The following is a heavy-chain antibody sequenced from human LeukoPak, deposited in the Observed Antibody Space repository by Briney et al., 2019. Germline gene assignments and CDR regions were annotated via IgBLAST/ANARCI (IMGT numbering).Heavy chain of an antibody. Sequence: ASEKVSCKASGYTFTSNYMHCVRQAPVQGLEWMGIINPSVGITSNAQKFQSRVTMTRDAYTSTVDMELSSLRSEDTAVYYCVRDLKGKTTVTHDAFDIWGQGTMVSVSS. J-gene: IGHJ3*02. CDR1: GYTFTSNY. V-gene: IGHV1-46*01. CDR3: VRDLKGKTTVTHDAFDI. D-gene: IGHD4-17*01. CDR2: INPSVGIT.